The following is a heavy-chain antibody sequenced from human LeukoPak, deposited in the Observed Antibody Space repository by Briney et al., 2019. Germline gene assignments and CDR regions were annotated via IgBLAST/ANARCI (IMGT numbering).Heavy chain of an antibody. CDR1: GYTFTGYY. D-gene: IGHD6-19*01. J-gene: IGHJ5*02. CDR2: INPNSGGT. CDR3: ARNRFSIAVAGTRNPYNWFDP. Sequence: ASVKVSCKASGYTFTGYYMHWVRQAPGQGLEWMGWINPNSGGTNYAQKFQGRVTMTRDTSISTAYMELSRLRSDDTAVYYCARNRFSIAVAGTRNPYNWFDPWGQGTLVTVSS. V-gene: IGHV1-2*02.